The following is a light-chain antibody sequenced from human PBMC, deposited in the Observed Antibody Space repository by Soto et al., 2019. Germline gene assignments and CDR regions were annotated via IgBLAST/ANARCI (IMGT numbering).Light chain of an antibody. CDR3: QTWGTGFQV. Sequence: QPVLTQSPSASASLGASVKLTCTLSSGHSKYAIAWHQQQPEKGPRYLMRLNSDGRHIKGDGIPDRFSGSSSGTERYLSISRLQSEDEADYYCQTWGTGFQVFGTGTKVTVL. CDR1: SGHSKYA. CDR2: LNSDGRH. V-gene: IGLV4-69*01. J-gene: IGLJ1*01.